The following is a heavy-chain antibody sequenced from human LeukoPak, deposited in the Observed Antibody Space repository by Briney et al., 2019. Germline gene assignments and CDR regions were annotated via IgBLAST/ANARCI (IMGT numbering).Heavy chain of an antibody. Sequence: SETLSLTCAVYGGSFSGYYWSWIRQPPGKGLEWIGEINHSGSTNYNPSLKSRVTISVDTSKNQFSLKLSSVTAADTAVYYCARDLPYYDSSGYTSFDYWGQGTLVTVSS. CDR2: INHSGST. V-gene: IGHV4-34*01. J-gene: IGHJ4*02. CDR1: GGSFSGYY. D-gene: IGHD3-22*01. CDR3: ARDLPYYDSSGYTSFDY.